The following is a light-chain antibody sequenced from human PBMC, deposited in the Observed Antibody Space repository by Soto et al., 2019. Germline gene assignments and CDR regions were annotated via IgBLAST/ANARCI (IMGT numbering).Light chain of an antibody. Sequence: EIVLTQSPAPLSLSPGARATLSCRASQSVRNDLVWYHQKPGQAPRVLIYSASNRATGIPARFSGSGSGTDFTLTISSLEPEDFAVYYCQQRTNWPPTFGGGTKVEMK. CDR1: QSVRND. CDR3: QQRTNWPPT. V-gene: IGKV3-11*01. J-gene: IGKJ4*01. CDR2: SAS.